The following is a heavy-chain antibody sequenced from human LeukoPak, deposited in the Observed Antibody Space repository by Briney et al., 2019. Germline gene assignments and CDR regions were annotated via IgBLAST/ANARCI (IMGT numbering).Heavy chain of an antibody. CDR3: ARTRWLQGFDY. Sequence: ASVKVSCKASGYTFTSYDINWVRQAPGQGLEWMGWMNPNSGNTGYSQNFQGRVTMTRNTSISTAYMELSNLRSEDTAVYYCARTRWLQGFDYWGQETLVTVSS. D-gene: IGHD5-24*01. V-gene: IGHV1-8*01. CDR2: MNPNSGNT. CDR1: GYTFTSYD. J-gene: IGHJ4*02.